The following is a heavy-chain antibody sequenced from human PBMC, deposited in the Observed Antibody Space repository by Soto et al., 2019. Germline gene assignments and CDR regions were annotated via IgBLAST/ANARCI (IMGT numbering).Heavy chain of an antibody. CDR1: GGTFSSYT. Sequence: GASVKVSCKASGGTFSSYTISWVRQAPGQGLEWMGWISAYNGNTNYAQKLQGRVTMTTDTSTSTAYMELRSLRSDDTAVYYCARGSTIFGRPLQFDPWGQGTLVTVSS. CDR3: ARGSTIFGRPLQFDP. V-gene: IGHV1-18*01. J-gene: IGHJ5*02. D-gene: IGHD3-10*01. CDR2: ISAYNGNT.